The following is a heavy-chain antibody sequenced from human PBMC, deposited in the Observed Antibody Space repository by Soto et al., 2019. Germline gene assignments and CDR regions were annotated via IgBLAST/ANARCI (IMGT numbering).Heavy chain of an antibody. Sequence: PSETLSLTXTVSGGSISSYYWSWIRQPAGKGLEWIGRIYTSGGTNYNPSLKSRVTMSVDTSKNQFSLKLSSVTAADTAVYYCARDRFPPLIADYGDGMDVWGQGTTVTVSS. CDR1: GGSISSYY. J-gene: IGHJ6*02. CDR3: ARDRFPPLIADYGDGMDV. D-gene: IGHD3-10*01. V-gene: IGHV4-4*07. CDR2: IYTSGGT.